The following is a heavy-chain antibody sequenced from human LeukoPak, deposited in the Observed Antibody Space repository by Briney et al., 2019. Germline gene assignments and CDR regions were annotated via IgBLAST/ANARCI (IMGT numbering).Heavy chain of an antibody. CDR3: ARDGVTMIVVPGDYYYYMDV. V-gene: IGHV1-46*01. J-gene: IGHJ6*03. Sequence: ASVKVSCKASGYTFTSYYMHWVRQAPGQGLEWMGIINPSGGSTSYAQKFQGRVTMTRDTSTSTVYMELSSLRSEDTAVYYCARDGVTMIVVPGDYYYYMDVWGKGTTVTVSS. D-gene: IGHD3-22*01. CDR2: INPSGGST. CDR1: GYTFTSYY.